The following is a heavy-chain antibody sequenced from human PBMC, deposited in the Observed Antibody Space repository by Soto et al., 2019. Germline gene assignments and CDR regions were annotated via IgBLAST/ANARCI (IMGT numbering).Heavy chain of an antibody. CDR1: GFNFSSAW. V-gene: IGHV3-15*01. J-gene: IGHJ4*02. D-gene: IGHD3-16*01. CDR3: ATAPPVM. Sequence: EVPLVESGGGLVKPGGSLRLSCAASGFNFSSAWMSWVRQAPGRGLEWVGRLKSKADGGATDYAAPVKGRFTISRDDSKNILPLQMNSLKTEDLAVYYCATAPPVMWGQGTLVTVSS. CDR2: LKSKADGGAT.